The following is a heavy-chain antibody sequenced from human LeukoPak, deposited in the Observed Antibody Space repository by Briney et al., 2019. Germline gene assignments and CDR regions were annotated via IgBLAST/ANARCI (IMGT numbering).Heavy chain of an antibody. CDR2: INSDGSGT. Sequence: GGSLRLSCAASGFTFSSYWFHWVRQAPGKGLVWVSRINSDGSGTTYADSVKGRFTISRDNSKNTLYLQMNSLRAEDTAVYYCARDYYDSSGYYLEYWGQGTLVTVSS. J-gene: IGHJ4*02. CDR3: ARDYYDSSGYYLEY. V-gene: IGHV3-74*01. D-gene: IGHD3-22*01. CDR1: GFTFSSYW.